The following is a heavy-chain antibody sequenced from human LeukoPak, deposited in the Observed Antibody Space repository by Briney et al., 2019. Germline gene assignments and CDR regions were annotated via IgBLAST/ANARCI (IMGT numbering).Heavy chain of an antibody. J-gene: IGHJ4*02. D-gene: IGHD1-1*01. CDR1: GFTFSSYS. CDR3: ARDQDWNDRGGLDY. CDR2: ISTSSIYI. V-gene: IGHV3-21*01. Sequence: GGTLRLSCAASGFTFSSYSMNWVRQAPGKGLEWVSSISTSSIYIYYTDSLKGRFTISRDNARNSLYLQMNSLRAEDTAVYYCARDQDWNDRGGLDYWGQGILVTVS.